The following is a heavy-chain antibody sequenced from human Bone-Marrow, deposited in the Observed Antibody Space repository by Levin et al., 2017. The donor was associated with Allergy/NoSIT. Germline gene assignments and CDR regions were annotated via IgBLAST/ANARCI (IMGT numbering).Heavy chain of an antibody. CDR2: ISYDESTE. J-gene: IGHJ6*02. CDR1: GFSFSTFG. Sequence: GGSLRLSCVGSGFSFSTFGFHWVRQSPGKGLEWLAVISYDESTEYYADSVKGRFTISRDTSENTLYLQMNSLRSDDTGVYFCASRGIVGTSYGHYYYGLDVWGQGTTVIVSS. D-gene: IGHD2-2*01. CDR3: ASRGIVGTSYGHYYYGLDV. V-gene: IGHV3-30*03.